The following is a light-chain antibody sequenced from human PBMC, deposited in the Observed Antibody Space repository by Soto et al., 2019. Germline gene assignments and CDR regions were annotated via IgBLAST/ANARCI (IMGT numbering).Light chain of an antibody. Sequence: EIVLTQSPGTLSLSPGERATLSCRASQSVPSNYLAWYQQRPGQAPRLLIYGASTMAAGVPDRFSGSGSGTEFTLSINRLEPEDFAVFYCHQYDRSAIFTFGPGTTVDIK. CDR1: QSVPSNY. V-gene: IGKV3-20*01. J-gene: IGKJ3*01. CDR2: GAS. CDR3: HQYDRSAIFT.